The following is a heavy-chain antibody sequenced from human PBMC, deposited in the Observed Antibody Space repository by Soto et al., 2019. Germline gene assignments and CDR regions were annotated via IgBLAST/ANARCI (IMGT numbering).Heavy chain of an antibody. CDR3: ARDGLSRGYSGYHSDWTDP. J-gene: IGHJ5*02. Sequence: LSLTCTVSGGSISRGDYYWSWIRQPPGKGLEWIGYIYYSGSTYYNPSLKSRVIISVDTSKNQFSLKLRSVTAADTAVYYCARDGLSRGYSGYHSDWTDPSGPATLVTVSS. V-gene: IGHV4-30-4*01. CDR1: GGSISRGDYY. D-gene: IGHD5-12*01. CDR2: IYYSGST.